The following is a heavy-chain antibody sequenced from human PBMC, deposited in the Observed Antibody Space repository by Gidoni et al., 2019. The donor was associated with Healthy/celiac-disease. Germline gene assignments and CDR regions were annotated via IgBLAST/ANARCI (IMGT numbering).Heavy chain of an antibody. CDR2: INPNSGGT. J-gene: IGHJ6*02. V-gene: IGHV1-2*02. D-gene: IGHD3-22*01. Sequence: QVQLVQSGAEAKKPGASVKVSCKAYEYTFTGSYMHWVRQAPGRGLEWTGWINPNSGGTNYAQKFQSRVTMTRDTSISTAYMELSRLRSDDTAVYYCARVYYYDSSGYYAGDYYYYGMDVWGQGTTVTVSS. CDR1: EYTFTGSY. CDR3: ARVYYYDSSGYYAGDYYYYGMDV.